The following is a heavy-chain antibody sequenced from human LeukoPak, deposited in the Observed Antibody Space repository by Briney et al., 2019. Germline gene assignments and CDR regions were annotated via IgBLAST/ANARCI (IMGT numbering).Heavy chain of an antibody. CDR3: ARVAVLLWFGESYYFDY. Sequence: SETLSLTCAVYGGSFSGYYWSWIRQPPGKGLEWIGEINHSGSTNYNPSLKSRVTISVDTSKNQFSLKLSSVTAADTAVYYCARVAVLLWFGESYYFDYWGQGTTVSVSS. D-gene: IGHD3-10*01. CDR1: GGSFSGYY. CDR2: INHSGST. J-gene: IGHJ4*03. V-gene: IGHV4-34*01.